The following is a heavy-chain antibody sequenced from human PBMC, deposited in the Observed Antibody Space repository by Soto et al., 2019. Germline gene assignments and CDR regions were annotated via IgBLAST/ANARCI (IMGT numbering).Heavy chain of an antibody. J-gene: IGHJ4*02. CDR1: GFTFRNYA. D-gene: IGHD2-15*01. CDR2: MSGSSGGT. Sequence: EVQLLESGGGLVQPGGYLRLSCAASGFTFRNYAMSWVRQAPGKGLEWVSSMSGSSGGTYYADSVKGRFTISRDNSKNTLYLQMNSLRAEDTAVYYCVKKGQKWSDSLSEYWGQGTLVTVSS. V-gene: IGHV3-23*01. CDR3: VKKGQKWSDSLSEY.